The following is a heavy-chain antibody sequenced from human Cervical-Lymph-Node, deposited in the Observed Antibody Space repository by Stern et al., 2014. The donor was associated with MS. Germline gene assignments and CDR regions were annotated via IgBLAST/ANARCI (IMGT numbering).Heavy chain of an antibody. V-gene: IGHV1-69*01. D-gene: IGHD6-13*01. CDR3: ARHQGGIAAN. Sequence: VQLVESGAEVKKPGSSMKVSCKASGGTFSTFDIIWVRQAPGQGLELLGGISPLFGPTNYVQKFQGRVTMTADESTSTAYMELNSLRSEDTAVYYCARHQGGIAANWGQGTLVTVSS. CDR1: GGTFSTFD. CDR2: ISPLFGPT. J-gene: IGHJ4*02.